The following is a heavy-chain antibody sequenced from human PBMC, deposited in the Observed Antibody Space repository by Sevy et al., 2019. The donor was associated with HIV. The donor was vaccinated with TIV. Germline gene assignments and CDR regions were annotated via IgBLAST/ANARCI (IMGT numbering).Heavy chain of an antibody. CDR2: IIPIFGTT. CDR3: AKMDSANDDNGGGDNWFDP. CDR1: GGTFSTYA. Sequence: ASVKVSCKASGGTFSTYAISWVRQAPGQGLEWMGGIIPIFGTTNYAQNFQGRVTITADESTSTAYMKLSSLRSEDTAVYYCAKMDSANDDNGGGDNWFDPWGQGTLVTVSS. D-gene: IGHD5-12*01. V-gene: IGHV1-69*13. J-gene: IGHJ5*02.